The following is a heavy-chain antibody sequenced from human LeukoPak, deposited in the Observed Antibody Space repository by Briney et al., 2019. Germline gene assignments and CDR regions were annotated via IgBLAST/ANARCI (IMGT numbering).Heavy chain of an antibody. Sequence: GGSLRLSCAASRFTFSTYTMSWVRQAPGKGLEWVSIIYSGGSTFYADSVKGRFTISRDNSKNTLYLQMNSLRAEDTAVYYCARGGSYLSAFDIWGQGTMVTVSS. CDR3: ARGGSYLSAFDI. D-gene: IGHD1-26*01. CDR2: IYSGGST. V-gene: IGHV3-53*01. J-gene: IGHJ3*02. CDR1: RFTFSTYT.